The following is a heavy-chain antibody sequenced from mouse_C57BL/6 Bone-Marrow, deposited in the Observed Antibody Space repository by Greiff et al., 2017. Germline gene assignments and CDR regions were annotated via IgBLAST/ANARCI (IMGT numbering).Heavy chain of an antibody. D-gene: IGHD3-2*02. V-gene: IGHV1-4*01. CDR3: ARSETAQALDY. CDR1: GYTFTSYT. Sequence: VKLQESGAELARPGASVKMSCKASGYTFTSYTMHWVKQRPGQGLEWIGYINPSSGYTKYNQKFKDKATLTADKSSSTAYMQLSSLTSEDSAVYYCARSETAQALDYGGQGTTLTVSS. CDR2: INPSSGYT. J-gene: IGHJ2*01.